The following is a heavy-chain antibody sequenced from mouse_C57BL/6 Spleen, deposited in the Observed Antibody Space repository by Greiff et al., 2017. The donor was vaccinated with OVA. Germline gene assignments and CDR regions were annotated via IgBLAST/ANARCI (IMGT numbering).Heavy chain of an antibody. J-gene: IGHJ2*01. CDR3: ARWSTTVVEGYFDY. CDR1: GYTFTDYN. V-gene: IGHV1-18*01. CDR2: INPNNGGT. Sequence: VQLQQSGPELVKPGASVKIPCKASGYTFTDYNMDWVKQSHGKSLEWIGDINPNNGGTIYNQKFKGKATLTVDKSSSTAYMELRSLTSEDTAVYYCARWSTTVVEGYFDYWGQGTTLTVSS. D-gene: IGHD1-1*01.